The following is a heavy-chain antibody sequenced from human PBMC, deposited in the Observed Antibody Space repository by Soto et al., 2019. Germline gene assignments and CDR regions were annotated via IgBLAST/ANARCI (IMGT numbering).Heavy chain of an antibody. Sequence: GGSLRLSCAASGFTFSDFGMHWVRQAPGKGLEWVAIISYDGILKYYADSVKGRFTISRDASKGAVYLQMNSLTPEDTAVYYCAKDFKVSGGHYGSLNYYYGMDVWGQGTTVTVSS. CDR1: GFTFSDFG. D-gene: IGHD3-10*01. V-gene: IGHV3-30*18. CDR2: ISYDGILK. J-gene: IGHJ6*02. CDR3: AKDFKVSGGHYGSLNYYYGMDV.